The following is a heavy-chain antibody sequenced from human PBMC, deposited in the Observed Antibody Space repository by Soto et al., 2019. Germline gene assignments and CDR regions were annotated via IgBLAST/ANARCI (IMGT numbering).Heavy chain of an antibody. Sequence: GGSLRLSCAASGFTFSSYAMHWVRQAPGKGLEWVAVISYDGSNKYYADSVKGRFTISRDNSKNTLYLQMNSLRAEDTAVYYCARGADYWGQGTLVTVSS. V-gene: IGHV3-30-3*01. CDR3: ARGADY. J-gene: IGHJ4*02. D-gene: IGHD3-16*01. CDR1: GFTFSSYA. CDR2: ISYDGSNK.